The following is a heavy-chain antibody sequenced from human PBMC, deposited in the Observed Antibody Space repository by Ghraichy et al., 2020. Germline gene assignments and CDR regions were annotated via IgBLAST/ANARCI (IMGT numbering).Heavy chain of an antibody. V-gene: IGHV6-1*01. Sequence: SKTLSLTCAISGDSVSSNSATWNWIRQSPSRGLEWLGRTYYRSKWYNDYAVSVKSRITINPDTSKNQFSLQLNSVTPEDTAVYYCARAVAATKSFDYWGQGTLVTVSS. J-gene: IGHJ4*02. D-gene: IGHD4-11*01. CDR2: TYYRSKWYN. CDR3: ARAVAATKSFDY. CDR1: GDSVSSNSAT.